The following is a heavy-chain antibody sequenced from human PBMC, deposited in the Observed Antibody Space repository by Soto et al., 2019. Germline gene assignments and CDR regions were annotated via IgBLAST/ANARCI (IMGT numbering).Heavy chain of an antibody. CDR2: MNPNSGNT. J-gene: IGHJ6*03. Sequence: GTPVKVSCKACGYSFTSNVSKWVRQANGQGLEWLGWMNPNSGNTGYAQKFQGRVTMTRNTSISTAYMELSSLRSEDTAVYYCARGVTMVRGKRGTRYYYMDVWGKGTTVTVSS. V-gene: IGHV1-8*01. D-gene: IGHD3-10*01. CDR3: ARGVTMVRGKRGTRYYYMDV. CDR1: GYSFTSNV.